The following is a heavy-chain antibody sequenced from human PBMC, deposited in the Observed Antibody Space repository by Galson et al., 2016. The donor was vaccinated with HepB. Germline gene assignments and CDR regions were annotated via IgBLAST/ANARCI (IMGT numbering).Heavy chain of an antibody. CDR2: IGTAGDT. V-gene: IGHV3-13*01. Sequence: SLRLSCAASGFTFSSYDMHWVRQATGKGLEWVSTIGTAGDTYYPGSVKGRFTLSRENAKNSLYLQMNSLRAGDTAVYYCVRGAARLGDWYFDLWGRGTLVTVSS. J-gene: IGHJ2*01. CDR3: VRGAARLGDWYFDL. CDR1: GFTFSSYD. D-gene: IGHD6-6*01.